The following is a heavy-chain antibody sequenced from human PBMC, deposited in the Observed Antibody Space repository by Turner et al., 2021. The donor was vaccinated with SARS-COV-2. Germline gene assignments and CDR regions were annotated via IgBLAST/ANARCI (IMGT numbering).Heavy chain of an antibody. CDR1: GCTFSSYA. V-gene: IGHV1-69*01. J-gene: IGHJ4*02. Sequence: QLQVVQSGAEVKNPGSAGNVSCKASGCTFSSYASSWVRQAPGQGLQWMGGIIPIFGTANYAKKFQGRVTITADESTSTAYMELSSLRYEDTDVYYCARGEVGYCSGGRCYSGSYWGQGTLVTVSS. D-gene: IGHD2-15*01. CDR3: ARGEVGYCSGGRCYSGSY. CDR2: IIPIFGTA.